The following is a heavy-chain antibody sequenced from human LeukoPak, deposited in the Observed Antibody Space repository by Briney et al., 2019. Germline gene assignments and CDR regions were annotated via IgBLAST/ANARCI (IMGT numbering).Heavy chain of an antibody. CDR1: GYSFTGYW. CDR3: ARRVAVAGNYYGMDV. D-gene: IGHD6-19*01. J-gene: IGHJ6*02. CDR2: IYPGDSDT. Sequence: GESLKISCKGSGYSFTGYWIGWVRQMPGKGLEWMGIIYPGDSDTRYSPSFQGQVTISADKSISTAYLQWSSLKASDTAMYYCARRVAVAGNYYGMDVWGQGTTVTVSS. V-gene: IGHV5-51*01.